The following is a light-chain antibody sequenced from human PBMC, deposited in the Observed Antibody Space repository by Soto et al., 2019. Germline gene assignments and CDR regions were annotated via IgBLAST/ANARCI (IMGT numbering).Light chain of an antibody. CDR1: QSVSTS. V-gene: IGKV3-11*01. J-gene: IGKJ1*01. CDR2: DAS. CDR3: QVRDVWPS. Sequence: IVLPQSPAALSLSPGERAALSCRASQSVSTSLAWYQHKPGQAPRLFIYDASKRAPGIPARFSGSGSGTDFTLTISSLEPEDFAVYYCQVRDVWPSFGQGTKVDIK.